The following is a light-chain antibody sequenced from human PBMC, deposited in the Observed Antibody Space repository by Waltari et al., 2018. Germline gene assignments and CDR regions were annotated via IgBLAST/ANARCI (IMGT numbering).Light chain of an antibody. J-gene: IGKJ2*03. V-gene: IGKV3-20*01. Sequence: EIVLTQSPGTLSLSPGEGATLSCRASQRVSSSYLAWYQQHPGQAPRFLIYGASNRPTDIPDRFTGSGSGTDFTLTINRLEPEDFAVHYCQQYGNSRGSFGQGTKLEIK. CDR2: GAS. CDR3: QQYGNSRGS. CDR1: QRVSSSY.